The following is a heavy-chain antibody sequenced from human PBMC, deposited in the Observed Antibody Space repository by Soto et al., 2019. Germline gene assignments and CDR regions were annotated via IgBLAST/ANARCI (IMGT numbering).Heavy chain of an antibody. CDR1: GYTFTGSY. V-gene: IGHV1-2*02. J-gene: IGHJ3*01. CDR3: ARDWIYSNLTSCHQGAFDV. Sequence: ASVKVSCKASGYTFTGSYIHWVRQAPGQGLEWMGWINANTGGTKYAQKFQGRVTMTRDTSITSAYLELSSLRSDDRAVYYCARDWIYSNLTSCHQGAFDVWGQGTMVTVS. CDR2: INANTGGT. D-gene: IGHD2-15*01.